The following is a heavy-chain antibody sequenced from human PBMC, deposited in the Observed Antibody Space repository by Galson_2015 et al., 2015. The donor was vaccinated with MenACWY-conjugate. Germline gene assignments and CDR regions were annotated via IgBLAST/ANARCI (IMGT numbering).Heavy chain of an antibody. CDR2: IRRGGIT. CDR1: GYY. V-gene: IGHV4-34*01. Sequence: GYYWNWIRQAPGKGLEWIGEIRRGGITNYNPSLKGRVTISGDTSTNQISLHLTSVTAADTAVYYCATWRGYIYGFGRDFWGQGTRVTVSS. J-gene: IGHJ4*02. D-gene: IGHD3-3*01. CDR3: ATWRGYIYGFGRDF.